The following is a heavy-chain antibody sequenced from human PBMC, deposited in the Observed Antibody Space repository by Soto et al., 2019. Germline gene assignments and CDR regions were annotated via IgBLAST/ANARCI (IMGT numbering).Heavy chain of an antibody. CDR3: ARSFGVAAACPFDY. CDR2: IYYSWST. J-gene: IGHJ4*02. CDR1: GGSISSGGYY. D-gene: IGHD6-13*01. V-gene: IGHV4-31*03. Sequence: QVQLQESGPGLVKPSQTLSLTCTVSGGSISSGGYYWSWIRQHPGKGLEWIGYIYYSWSTYYNPSIKSRATISVDTSKNQFSLKLSSVTAADTAVYYWARSFGVAAACPFDYWGQGTLVTVSS.